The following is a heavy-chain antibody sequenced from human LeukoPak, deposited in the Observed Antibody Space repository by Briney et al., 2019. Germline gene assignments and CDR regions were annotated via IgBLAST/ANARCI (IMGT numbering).Heavy chain of an antibody. CDR2: ISWNRGSI. J-gene: IGHJ4*02. Sequence: GGSLRLSCAAAGFTFDDYAMQWVRQAQGKGVEWGSGISWNRGSIVYADSVKGGFTISRENAKNSLYMQKNSLRAEDMALYYCAKDGGQVVTQYYFDYWGQGTLVTVSS. V-gene: IGHV3-9*03. D-gene: IGHD4-23*01. CDR3: AKDGGQVVTQYYFDY. CDR1: GFTFDDYA.